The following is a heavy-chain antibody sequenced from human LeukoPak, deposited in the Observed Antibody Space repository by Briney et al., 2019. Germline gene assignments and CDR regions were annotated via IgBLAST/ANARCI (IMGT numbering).Heavy chain of an antibody. V-gene: IGHV1-18*01. CDR1: GYTFTSYG. D-gene: IGHD6-13*01. CDR2: ISAYNGNT. Sequence: ASVTVSCKASGYTFTSYGISWVRQAPGQGLEWMGWISAYNGNTNYAQKLQGRVTMTTDTSTSTAYMELRSLRSDDTAVYYCASEPAPYSSSWYYFDYWGQGTLVTVSS. CDR3: ASEPAPYSSSWYYFDY. J-gene: IGHJ4*02.